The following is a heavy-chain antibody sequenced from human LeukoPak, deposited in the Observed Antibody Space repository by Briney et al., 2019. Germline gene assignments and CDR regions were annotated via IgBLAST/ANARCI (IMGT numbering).Heavy chain of an antibody. CDR1: GVSISSTSFH. CDR2: IYYSGST. CDR3: ARHYCSGGMCYGENWFDP. D-gene: IGHD2-15*01. V-gene: IGHV4-39*07. J-gene: IGHJ5*02. Sequence: PSETLSLTCTVSGVSISSTSFHWGWIRQPPGKGLEWIGSIYYSGSTYYSPSLKSRVTISVDTSKNQFSLKLSSVTAADTAIYFCARHYCSGGMCYGENWFDPWGQGTLVTVSS.